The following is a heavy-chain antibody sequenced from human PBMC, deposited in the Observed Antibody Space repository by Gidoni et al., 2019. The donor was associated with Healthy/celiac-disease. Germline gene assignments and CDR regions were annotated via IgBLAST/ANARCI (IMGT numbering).Heavy chain of an antibody. J-gene: IGHJ5*02. D-gene: IGHD4-17*01. CDR3: AREETTPRYNWFDP. V-gene: IGHV3-30-3*01. Sequence: QVQLVESGGGVVQPGRSLRLSCAASGFTFSSYAMHWVRQAPGKGLEWVAVISYDGSNKSYADSVKGRFTISRDNSKNTLYLQMNSLRAEDTAVYYCAREETTPRYNWFDPWGQGTLVTVSS. CDR2: ISYDGSNK. CDR1: GFTFSSYA.